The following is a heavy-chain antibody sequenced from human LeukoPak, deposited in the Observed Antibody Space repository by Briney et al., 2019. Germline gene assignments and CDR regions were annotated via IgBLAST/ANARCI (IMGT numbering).Heavy chain of an antibody. J-gene: IGHJ4*02. V-gene: IGHV3-21*01. CDR2: ISSSSSYI. Sequence: GGSLRLSCAASGFTFSSYSMIWVRQAPGKGLEWVSSISSSSSYIYYADSVKGRFTISRDNAKNSLYLQMNSLRAEDAAVYYCARECTGSTSCYPYWGQGTLVTVSS. D-gene: IGHD2-2*01. CDR1: GFTFSSYS. CDR3: ARECTGSTSCYPY.